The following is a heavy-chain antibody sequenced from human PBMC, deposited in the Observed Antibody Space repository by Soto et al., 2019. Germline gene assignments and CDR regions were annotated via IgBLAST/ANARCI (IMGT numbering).Heavy chain of an antibody. Sequence: EVQLVESGGGLVQPGGSLKLSCAASGFTFSGSTMHWVRQASEKGLEWVGRIRTKTNNYATAYAASLKGRFTISRDDSKNTAFLQMNSQKIEDAALYYCTREGAAHDSWGQGTLVTVSS. CDR1: GFTFSGST. D-gene: IGHD1-26*01. CDR3: TREGAAHDS. CDR2: IRTKTNNYAT. V-gene: IGHV3-73*02. J-gene: IGHJ4*02.